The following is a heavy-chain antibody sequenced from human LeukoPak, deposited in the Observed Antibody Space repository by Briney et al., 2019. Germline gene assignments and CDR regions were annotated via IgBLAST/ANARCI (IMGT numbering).Heavy chain of an antibody. CDR1: GFTFSAYS. CDR2: IGSSSSPI. J-gene: IGHJ4*02. Sequence: GGSLRLSCAASGFTFSAYSMNWVRQAPEKGLERVSYIGSSSSPIYYADSVKGRFTISRDNAKNSLYPQMDSLRAEDTAVYYCARGQAYSFDYWGQGTLVTVSS. D-gene: IGHD4-11*01. CDR3: ARGQAYSFDY. V-gene: IGHV3-48*01.